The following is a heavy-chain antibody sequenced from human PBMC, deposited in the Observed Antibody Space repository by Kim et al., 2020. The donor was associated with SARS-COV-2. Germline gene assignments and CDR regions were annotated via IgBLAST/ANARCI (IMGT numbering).Heavy chain of an antibody. Sequence: SETLSLTCTVSGGSISSYYRSWIRQPPGKGLEWIGYIYYSGSTNYNLSLKSRVTISVDTSKNQFSLKLSSVTAADTAVYYCARTTRPIAAAGIVYPIYYYGMDVWGQGTTVTVSS. CDR1: GGSISSYY. CDR2: IYYSGST. CDR3: ARTTRPIAAAGIVYPIYYYGMDV. V-gene: IGHV4-59*08. D-gene: IGHD6-13*01. J-gene: IGHJ6*02.